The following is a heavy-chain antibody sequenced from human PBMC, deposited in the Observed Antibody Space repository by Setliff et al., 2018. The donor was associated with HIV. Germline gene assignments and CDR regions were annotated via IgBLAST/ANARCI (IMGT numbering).Heavy chain of an antibody. D-gene: IGHD3-10*02. Sequence: LSCAASGFTFSSYSMNWVRQAPGKGLEWVSSISSSSSYIYYADSVKGRFTISRDNAKNSLYLQMNSLRADDTAVYYCARDTMWAFDIWGQGTLVTVSS. CDR2: ISSSSSYI. CDR1: GFTFSSYS. V-gene: IGHV3-21*01. J-gene: IGHJ3*02. CDR3: ARDTMWAFDI.